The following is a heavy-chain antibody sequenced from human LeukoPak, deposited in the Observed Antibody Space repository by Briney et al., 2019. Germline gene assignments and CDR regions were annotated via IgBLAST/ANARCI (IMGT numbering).Heavy chain of an antibody. CDR2: IYYSGST. J-gene: IGHJ4*02. CDR3: ARGKGVSYFDY. V-gene: IGHV4-61*01. CDR1: GGSVSSGSYY. Sequence: SETLSLTCTVSGGSVSSGSYYWSWIRQPPGKGLEWIGYIYYSGSTNYNPSLKSRVTISVDTSKNQFSLKLSSVTAADTAVYYCARGKGVSYFDYWGQGTLVTVSS.